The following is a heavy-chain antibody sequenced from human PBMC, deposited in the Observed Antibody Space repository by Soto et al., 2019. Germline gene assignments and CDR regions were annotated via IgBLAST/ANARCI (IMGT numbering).Heavy chain of an antibody. Sequence: GESLKISCKGSGYSFTSYWIGWVRQMPGKGLEWMGIIYPGDSDTRYSPSFQGQVTTSDDKSISTAYLQWSSLKASDTAMYYCASRIRRGYYDILPGPWPDGCGQGTTVTVSS. J-gene: IGHJ6*02. CDR2: IYPGDSDT. CDR3: ASRIRRGYYDILPGPWPDG. CDR1: GYSFTSYW. D-gene: IGHD3-9*01. V-gene: IGHV5-51*01.